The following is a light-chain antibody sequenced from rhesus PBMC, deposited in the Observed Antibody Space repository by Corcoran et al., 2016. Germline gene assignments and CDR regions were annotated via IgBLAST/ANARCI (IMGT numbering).Light chain of an antibody. V-gene: IGKV1-21*01. J-gene: IGKJ2*01. Sequence: DIQMTQSPSSLSASVGDRVTITCRASQGISSWLAWYQQKPRTAPKLLFYKASSLQSGVPSRFSGSGSGTDLTLPISSLQPEGFATYFCQQYNSAPYSFGPGTKVEIK. CDR1: QGISSW. CDR3: QQYNSAPYS. CDR2: KAS.